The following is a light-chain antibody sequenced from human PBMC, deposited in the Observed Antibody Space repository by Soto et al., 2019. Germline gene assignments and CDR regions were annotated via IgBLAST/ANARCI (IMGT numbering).Light chain of an antibody. CDR3: ADWDDSLNGHV. V-gene: IGLV1-44*01. CDR1: SSNIASNT. CDR2: SNN. Sequence: HSVLSQPPSSSGTPGQRVTICCCGSSSNIASNTVNWYQQLPGTAPKLPINSNNQRPSGVPDRFSGCTSGTSASLAISVLQSEGEADYSCADWDDSLNGHVFGSGPKVTV. J-gene: IGLJ1*01.